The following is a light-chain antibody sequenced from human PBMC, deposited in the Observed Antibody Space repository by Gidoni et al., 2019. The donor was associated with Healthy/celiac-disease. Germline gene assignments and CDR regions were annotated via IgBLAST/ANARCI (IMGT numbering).Light chain of an antibody. J-gene: IGKJ2*01. Sequence: EIVMTQSPATLSVSPGERATLSSRASQSVSSNLAWYQQKPGQAPMLLIYGASTRATGIPARFSGSGSGTEFTLTISSLQSEDFAVYYCQQYNNWPPYTFGQGTKLEIK. CDR2: GAS. CDR3: QQYNNWPPYT. CDR1: QSVSSN. V-gene: IGKV3-15*01.